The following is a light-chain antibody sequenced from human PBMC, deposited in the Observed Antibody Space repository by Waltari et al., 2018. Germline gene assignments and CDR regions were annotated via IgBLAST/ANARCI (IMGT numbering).Light chain of an antibody. J-gene: IGLJ2*01. CDR2: DVS. CDR3: SSYISSSTLEL. CDR1: SRDAGGYNY. V-gene: IGLV2-14*03. Sequence: QSALTQPASVSGSPGQSITIPCPGTSRDAGGYNYVSWYQQHPGKAPKLMIYDVSNRPSGVSNRFSGSKSGNTASLTISGLQAEDEADYYCSSYISSSTLELFGGGTSLTVL.